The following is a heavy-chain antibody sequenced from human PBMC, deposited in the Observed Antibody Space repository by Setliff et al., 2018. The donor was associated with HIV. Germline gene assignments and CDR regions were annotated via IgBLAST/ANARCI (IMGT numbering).Heavy chain of an antibody. J-gene: IGHJ3*02. V-gene: IGHV3-72*01. CDR3: TRDRDNNFWSGLAFDI. CDR1: GFTFSDHS. D-gene: IGHD3-3*01. CDR2: SRNKANRYTT. Sequence: PGGSLRLSCAASGFTFSDHSMDWVRQAPGKGLEWVGRSRNKANRYTTEYAASVKGRFTISRDDSKTSLYLQMNSLKTEDTAVYYCTRDRDNNFWSGLAFDIWGQGTTVTVSS.